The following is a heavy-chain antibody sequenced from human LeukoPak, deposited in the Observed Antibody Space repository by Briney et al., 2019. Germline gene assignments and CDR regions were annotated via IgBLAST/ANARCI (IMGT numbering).Heavy chain of an antibody. D-gene: IGHD1-26*01. J-gene: IGHJ3*02. CDR1: GGTFSSYA. V-gene: IGHV1-69*06. CDR2: ITPIFGTA. CDR3: ARVRLGGDYYPDAFDI. Sequence: SVKVSCKASGGTFSSYAISWVRQAPGQGLEWMGGITPIFGTANYAQKFQGRVTITADKSTSTAYMELSSLRSEDTAVYYCARVRLGGDYYPDAFDIWGQGTMVTVSS.